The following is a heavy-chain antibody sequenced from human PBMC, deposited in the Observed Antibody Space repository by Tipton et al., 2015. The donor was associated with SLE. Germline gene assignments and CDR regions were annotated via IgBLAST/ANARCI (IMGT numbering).Heavy chain of an antibody. CDR1: GASVRNHY. CDR2: VYGTGNT. V-gene: IGHV4-59*02. J-gene: IGHJ3*01. CDR3: AKFLLIGHRHSDAFDV. D-gene: IGHD3/OR15-3a*01. Sequence: TLSLTCTVSGASVRNHYWSWIRQSPGKGLEWIGYVYGTGNTDYNPSLKSRVTLSVDTSKNQFSLQLTSVTAADTAVYYCAKFLLIGHRHSDAFDVWGQGTLVTVSS.